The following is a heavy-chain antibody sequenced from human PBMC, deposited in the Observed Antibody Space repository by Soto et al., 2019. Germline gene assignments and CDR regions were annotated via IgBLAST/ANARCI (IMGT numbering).Heavy chain of an antibody. CDR1: GYSFTNND. CDR3: ASLLTFASLNWFDP. Sequence: ASVKVSCKASGYSFTNNDVRWVRQATGEGLEWMGWMNPGRGDTGYAQKFQGRVTMNGDISIAKDYMELSSLSSDDTALGYCASLLTFASLNWFDPLGQRTLVTLSS. V-gene: IGHV1-8*01. D-gene: IGHD3-16*01. J-gene: IGHJ5*01. CDR2: MNPGRGDT.